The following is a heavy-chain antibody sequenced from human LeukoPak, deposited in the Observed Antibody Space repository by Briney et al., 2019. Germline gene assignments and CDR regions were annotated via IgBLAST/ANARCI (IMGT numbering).Heavy chain of an antibody. CDR1: GGSISSYY. Sequence: PSETLSLTCTVSGGSISSYYWSWIRQPPGKGLEWIGYIYYSGSTNYNHSLKSRVTISVDTSKNQFSLKLSSVTAADTAVYYCARVSADGSSSWYGYFDYWGQGTLVTVSS. CDR2: IYYSGST. D-gene: IGHD6-13*01. CDR3: ARVSADGSSSWYGYFDY. V-gene: IGHV4-59*01. J-gene: IGHJ4*02.